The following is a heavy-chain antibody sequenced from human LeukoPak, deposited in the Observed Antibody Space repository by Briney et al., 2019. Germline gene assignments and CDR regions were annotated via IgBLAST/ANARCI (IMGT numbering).Heavy chain of an antibody. V-gene: IGHV1-2*02. J-gene: IGHJ4*02. D-gene: IGHD2-15*01. CDR1: GYTFTDFY. CDR2: INPNSGDT. Sequence: ASVKVSCQTSGYTFTDFYMHWVRQAPGQGLEWMGWINPNSGDTNYAQKFQGRVTLTRDTSISTAYMELSRLRSDDTAVYYCARDSQAFCSGVSCLNYFDYWGQGTLVTVPS. CDR3: ARDSQAFCSGVSCLNYFDY.